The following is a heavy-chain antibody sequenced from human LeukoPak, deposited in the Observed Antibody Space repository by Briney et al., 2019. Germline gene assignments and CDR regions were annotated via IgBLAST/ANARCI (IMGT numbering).Heavy chain of an antibody. CDR2: ISYDGSNK. V-gene: IGHV3-30*18. CDR3: AKAGGYSYGYPFDY. D-gene: IGHD5-18*01. CDR1: GFTFSSYG. Sequence: GGSLRLSCAASGFTFSSYGMHWVRQAPGKGLEWVAVISYDGSNKYYADSVKVRFTISRDNSKNTLYLQMNSLRAGDTAVYYCAKAGGYSYGYPFDYWGQGTLVTVSS. J-gene: IGHJ4*02.